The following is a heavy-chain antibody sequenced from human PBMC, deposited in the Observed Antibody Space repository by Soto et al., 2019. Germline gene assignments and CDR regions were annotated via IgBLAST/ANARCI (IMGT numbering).Heavy chain of an antibody. D-gene: IGHD6-13*01. V-gene: IGHV3-11*05. CDR1: GFTFSDYY. Sequence: QVQLVESGGGLVKPGGSLRLSCAVSGFTFSDYYMTWIRQAAGMGLEWVSYISSSTSHTNYADSVKGRFTISRDNAKNSLFLQMNSLRAEDTAVYYCARGRGAAADYFDFWGQGTLVTVSS. J-gene: IGHJ4*02. CDR3: ARGRGAAADYFDF. CDR2: ISSSTSHT.